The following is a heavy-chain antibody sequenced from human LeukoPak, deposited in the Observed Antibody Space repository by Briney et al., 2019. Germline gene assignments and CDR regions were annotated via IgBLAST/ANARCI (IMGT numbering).Heavy chain of an antibody. J-gene: IGHJ4*02. Sequence: ASVKVSCTASGYTFTGYYMHWVRQAPGQGLEWMGWINPNSGGTNYAQTFQGRVTMTRDTSISTAYMELSRLRSDDTAVYYCARGPVLRYFDWLFPFWGQGTLVTVSS. CDR1: GYTFTGYY. CDR3: ARGPVLRYFDWLFPF. V-gene: IGHV1-2*02. CDR2: INPNSGGT. D-gene: IGHD3-9*01.